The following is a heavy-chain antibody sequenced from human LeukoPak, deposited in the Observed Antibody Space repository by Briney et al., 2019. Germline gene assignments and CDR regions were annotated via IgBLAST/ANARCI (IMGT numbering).Heavy chain of an antibody. Sequence: GGSLRLSCAASGFTFNTYTMNWVRQAPGKGLEWVSAISGSGGSTYYADSVKGRFTISRDNSKNTLYLQMNSLRAEDTAVYYCAKARIAAAGPFDYWGQGTLVTVSS. CDR2: ISGSGGST. CDR3: AKARIAAAGPFDY. CDR1: GFTFNTYT. J-gene: IGHJ4*02. V-gene: IGHV3-23*01. D-gene: IGHD6-13*01.